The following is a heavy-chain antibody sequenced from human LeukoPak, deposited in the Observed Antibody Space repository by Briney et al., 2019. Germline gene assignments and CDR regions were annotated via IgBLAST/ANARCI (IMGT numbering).Heavy chain of an antibody. CDR3: ARLEMATKSADY. CDR1: GGSISSYY. D-gene: IGHD5-24*01. V-gene: IGHV4-59*08. J-gene: IGHJ4*02. CDR2: IYYSGST. Sequence: SETLSLTCTVSGGSISSYYWSWIRQPPGKGLEWIGYIYYSGSTNYNPSLKSRVTISVDTSKNQFSLKLSSVTAADTALYYCARLEMATKSADYWGQGTLVTVSS.